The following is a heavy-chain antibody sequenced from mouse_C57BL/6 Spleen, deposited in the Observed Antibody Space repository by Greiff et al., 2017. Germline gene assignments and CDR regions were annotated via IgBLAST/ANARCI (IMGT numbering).Heavy chain of an antibody. Sequence: EVQRVESGGGLVQPGGSMKLSCVASGFTFSNYWMNWVRQSPEKGLEWVAQIRLKSDNYATHYAESVKGRFTISRDDSKSSVYLQMNNLRAEDTGIYYCTDGYYPYWYFDVWGTGTTVTVSS. J-gene: IGHJ1*03. CDR2: IRLKSDNYAT. D-gene: IGHD2-3*01. CDR3: TDGYYPYWYFDV. CDR1: GFTFSNYW. V-gene: IGHV6-3*01.